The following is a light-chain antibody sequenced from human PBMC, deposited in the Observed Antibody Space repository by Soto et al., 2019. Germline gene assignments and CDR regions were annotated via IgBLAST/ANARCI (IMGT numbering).Light chain of an antibody. CDR2: DVS. CDR1: SSDVGTYNS. J-gene: IGLJ1*01. CDR3: SSYTSSSSYV. Sequence: QSVLTQPASVSGSPGQSITISCTGTSSDVGTYNSVSWYQQYPGKAPKLMIHDVSNRPSGVSNRFSGSKSGNTASLTISWFQAEDEADYYCSSYTSSSSYVFGSGTKVTVL. V-gene: IGLV2-14*01.